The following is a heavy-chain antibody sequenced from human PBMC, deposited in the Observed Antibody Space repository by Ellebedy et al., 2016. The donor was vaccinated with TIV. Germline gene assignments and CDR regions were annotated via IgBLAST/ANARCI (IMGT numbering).Heavy chain of an antibody. V-gene: IGHV1-2*02. CDR2: INPNSGGT. D-gene: IGHD1-1*01. J-gene: IGHJ5*02. CDR1: GYTFTGYY. Sequence: ASVKVSCKASGYTFTGYYMHWVRQAPGQGLEWMGWINPNSGGTNYAQKFQGRVTMTRDTSISTAYMELRRLRSDDTAVYYCAKDRNDENWFDPWGQGTLVTVSS. CDR3: AKDRNDENWFDP.